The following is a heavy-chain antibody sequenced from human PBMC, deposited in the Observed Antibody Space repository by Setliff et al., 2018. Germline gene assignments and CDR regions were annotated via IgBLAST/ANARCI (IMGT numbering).Heavy chain of an antibody. Sequence: PSETLSLTCTVSGGSISSGGYYWSWIRQHPGKGLEWIGYIYYSGSTYYNPSLKSRVTISVDTFKNQFSLKLSSVTAADTAVYYCARQVSHYDFWSGYYGYYYYYMDVWGKGTTVTVSS. CDR1: GGSISSGGYY. J-gene: IGHJ6*03. CDR2: IYYSGST. CDR3: ARQVSHYDFWSGYYGYYYYYMDV. V-gene: IGHV4-31*03. D-gene: IGHD3-3*01.